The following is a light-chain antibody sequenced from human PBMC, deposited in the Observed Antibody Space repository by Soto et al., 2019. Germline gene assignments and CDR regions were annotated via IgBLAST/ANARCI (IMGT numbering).Light chain of an antibody. J-gene: IGKJ1*01. CDR1: QSVSSN. CDR2: GVS. V-gene: IGKV3-15*01. CDR3: HQYNNWPRT. Sequence: EIVMTQSPATLSVSPVERATLFFRASQSVSSNLAWYQQKPGQAPRLLIYGVSTRDTGIPARFSGSGSGTEFILTISSLQSEDFAVYYCHQYNNWPRTFGQGTKVDIK.